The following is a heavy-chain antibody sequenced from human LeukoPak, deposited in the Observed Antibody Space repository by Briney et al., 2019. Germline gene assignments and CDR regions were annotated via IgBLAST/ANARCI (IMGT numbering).Heavy chain of an antibody. D-gene: IGHD3-9*01. V-gene: IGHV3-30*03. J-gene: IGHJ4*02. CDR1: GFTFSSYG. CDR2: ISYDGSNK. CDR3: VPTKKGGYFDVD. Sequence: PGGSLRLSCAASGFTFSSYGMHWVRQAPGKGLEWVAVISYDGSNKYYADSVKGRFTISRDNSKNTLYLQMSSLRAEDTAVYYCVPTKKGGYFDVDWGQGTLVTVSS.